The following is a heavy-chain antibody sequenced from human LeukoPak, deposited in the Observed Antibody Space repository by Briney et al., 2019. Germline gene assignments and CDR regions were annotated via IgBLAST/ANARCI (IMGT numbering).Heavy chain of an antibody. CDR3: SKVGVAEFYGYYWYGIDV. V-gene: IGHV3-23*01. J-gene: IGHJ6*02. CDR2: ISGSRGST. Sequence: DPGGSLRLSCAASGFTFRRYDMSWVRQAPGKGLAGVSDISGSRGSTYYAYSVKGLFTISRDNSNNTLYLQINSLRAEDTAVYYFSKVGVAEFYGYYWYGIDVWGQGTTVTVSS. CDR1: GFTFRRYD. D-gene: IGHD3-3*01.